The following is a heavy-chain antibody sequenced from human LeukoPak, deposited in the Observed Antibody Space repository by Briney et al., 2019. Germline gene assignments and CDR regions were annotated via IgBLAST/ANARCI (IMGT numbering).Heavy chain of an antibody. J-gene: IGHJ4*02. Sequence: PSETLSLTCAVYGGSFSGYYWSWIRQPPGKGLEWIGEINHSGNTNYNPSLKSRVTISVDTSKNQFSLKLSSVTAADTAVYYCARLPRDYYGSGSYGDDYWGQGTLVTVSS. CDR1: GGSFSGYY. V-gene: IGHV4-34*01. D-gene: IGHD3-10*01. CDR2: INHSGNT. CDR3: ARLPRDYYGSGSYGDDY.